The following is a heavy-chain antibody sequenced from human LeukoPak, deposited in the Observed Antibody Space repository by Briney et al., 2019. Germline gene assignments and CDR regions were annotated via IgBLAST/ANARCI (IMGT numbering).Heavy chain of an antibody. D-gene: IGHD1-26*01. Sequence: PGGSLRLSCAASGFTFGYHWMTWVRQAPGKGLEWVANIKNDGTVKNYVGSVKGRFTISRDNAKNSLYLQMNSLRAEDTAVYYCAKDGGSYDWGQGTLVTVSS. CDR1: GFTFGYHW. V-gene: IGHV3-7*03. CDR3: AKDGGSYD. J-gene: IGHJ4*02. CDR2: IKNDGTVK.